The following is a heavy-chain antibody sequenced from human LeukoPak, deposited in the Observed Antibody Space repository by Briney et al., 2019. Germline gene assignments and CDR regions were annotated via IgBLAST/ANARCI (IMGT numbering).Heavy chain of an antibody. Sequence: PGRSLRLSCAASGFTFSSYVMHWVRQAPGKGLEWVAIISYDGSNEYYADSVKGRFTISRDNSKNTLYLQMNSLRAEDTAVYYCAKDMAVAGPADYWGQGTLVTVSS. J-gene: IGHJ4*02. V-gene: IGHV3-30*04. CDR3: AKDMAVAGPADY. CDR1: GFTFSSYV. D-gene: IGHD6-19*01. CDR2: ISYDGSNE.